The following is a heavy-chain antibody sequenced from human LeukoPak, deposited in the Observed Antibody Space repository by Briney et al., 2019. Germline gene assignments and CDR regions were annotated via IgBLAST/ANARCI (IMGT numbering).Heavy chain of an antibody. CDR2: ISNDGGGT. V-gene: IGHV3-23*01. Sequence: PGGSLRLSCAAAGFIFNNYGLIWVRQAPGKGLEWVSAISNDGGGTQYADFVEGRFTIYRDNSKNTLFLQMSSLRAEDTALYYCAKGSSGYFADLWGQGTLVTVSS. CDR3: AKGSSGYFADL. D-gene: IGHD3-22*01. CDR1: GFIFNNYG. J-gene: IGHJ5*02.